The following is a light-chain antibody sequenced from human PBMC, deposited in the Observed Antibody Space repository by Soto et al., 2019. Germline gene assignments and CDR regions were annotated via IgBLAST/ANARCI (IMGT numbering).Light chain of an antibody. CDR1: QRVSSSY. Sequence: PGERATLSCRASQRVSSSYLAWYQQKPGQAPRLLIYGASSRATGIPDRFSGSGSGTDFTLTISRLEPEDFAVYYCQQYGSSPRTFGQGTKVEIK. J-gene: IGKJ1*01. V-gene: IGKV3-20*01. CDR3: QQYGSSPRT. CDR2: GAS.